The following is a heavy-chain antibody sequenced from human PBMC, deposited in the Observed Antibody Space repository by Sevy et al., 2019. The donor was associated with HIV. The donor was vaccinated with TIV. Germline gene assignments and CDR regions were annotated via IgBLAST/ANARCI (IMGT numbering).Heavy chain of an antibody. V-gene: IGHV4-34*01. CDR2: INHSGST. Sequence: SETLSLTCAVYGGSFSGYYWSWIRQPPGKGLEWIGEINHSGSTNYNPSLKSRVTISVDTSKNQFSLKLSSVTAAGTAVYYCARGRAAAGTGGHYYYYGMDVWGQGTTVTVSS. J-gene: IGHJ6*02. CDR3: ARGRAAAGTGGHYYYYGMDV. CDR1: GGSFSGYY. D-gene: IGHD6-13*01.